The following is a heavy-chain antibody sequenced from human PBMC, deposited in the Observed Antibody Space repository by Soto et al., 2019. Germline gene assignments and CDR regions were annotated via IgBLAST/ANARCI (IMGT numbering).Heavy chain of an antibody. CDR1: GFTFSNYW. V-gene: IGHV3-7*03. CDR3: AGGHDAVVQDGGRENYFYYRMDI. CDR2: IQEYGNGK. J-gene: IGHJ6*02. D-gene: IGHD2-2*01. Sequence: EVQLVESGGGLVQPGGSLTLSCAASGFTFSNYWMNWVRQAPGKGLEWVANIQEYGNGKNYVDSVKGRFTIFRDNAQNSLLLKMNNLRTVDTAIYYCAGGHDAVVQDGGRENYFYYRMDIWGQGTTVTVSS.